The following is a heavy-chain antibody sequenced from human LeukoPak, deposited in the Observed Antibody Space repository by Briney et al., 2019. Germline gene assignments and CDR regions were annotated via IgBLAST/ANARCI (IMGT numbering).Heavy chain of an antibody. Sequence: ASVKVSCKASGYTFTDYYMHWVRQAPGQGLEWMRWINPSSGGANYARKFQGRVTMTRDTSISTAFLEVSRLRSDDTAVYYCARGLGTVTTLNYYVADWGQGTLVTVSS. V-gene: IGHV1-2*02. J-gene: IGHJ4*02. CDR1: GYTFTDYY. CDR3: ARGLGTVTTLNYYVAD. CDR2: INPSSGGA. D-gene: IGHD4-17*01.